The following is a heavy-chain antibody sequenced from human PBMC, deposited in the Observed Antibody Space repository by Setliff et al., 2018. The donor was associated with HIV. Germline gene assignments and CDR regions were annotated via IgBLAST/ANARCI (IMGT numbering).Heavy chain of an antibody. V-gene: IGHV3-7*05. CDR1: GYTFSSYW. J-gene: IGHJ4*02. CDR3: ANMQWASNAWYSFDY. D-gene: IGHD6-19*01. CDR2: IQQHGSEI. Sequence: GGSLRLSCAASGYTFSSYWMAWVRQCPGKGLEWVANIQQHGSEIHYAASVEGRFTISRDNAKNSLYLQMNSLRAEDTAVYYCANMQWASNAWYSFDYWGQGALVTVSS.